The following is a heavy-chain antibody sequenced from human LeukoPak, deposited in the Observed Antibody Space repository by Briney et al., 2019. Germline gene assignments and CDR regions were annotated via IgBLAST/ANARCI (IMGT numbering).Heavy chain of an antibody. CDR2: IYYSGST. D-gene: IGHD6-13*01. Sequence: SETLSLTCTVSGGSISSYYWSWIRQPPGKGLEWIGYIYYSGSTNYNPSLKSRVTISVDTSKNQFSLKLSSATAADTAVYYCASPSSSLVGPYYFDYWGQGTLVTVSS. CDR1: GGSISSYY. V-gene: IGHV4-59*01. J-gene: IGHJ4*02. CDR3: ASPSSSLVGPYYFDY.